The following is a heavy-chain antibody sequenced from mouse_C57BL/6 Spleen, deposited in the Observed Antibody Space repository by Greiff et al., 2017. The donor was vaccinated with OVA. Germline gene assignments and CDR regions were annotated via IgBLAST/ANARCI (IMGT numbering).Heavy chain of an antibody. V-gene: IGHV1-52*01. CDR3: ARNYGSSPWFAY. CDR1: GYTFTSYW. CDR2: IDPSDSET. J-gene: IGHJ3*01. Sequence: QVHVKQPGAELVRPGSSVKLSCKASGYTFTSYWMHWVKQRPIQGLEWIGNIDPSDSETHYNQKFKGKATLTVDKSSSPAYMQLSSLTSEDSAVYYCARNYGSSPWFAYWGQGTLVTVSA. D-gene: IGHD1-1*01.